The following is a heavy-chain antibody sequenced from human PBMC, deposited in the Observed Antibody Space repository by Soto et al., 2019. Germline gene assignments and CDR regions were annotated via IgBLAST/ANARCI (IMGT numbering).Heavy chain of an antibody. CDR1: GFPSSTYA. J-gene: IGHJ6*02. CDR3: AKDRDYYYYYGLDV. D-gene: IGHD3-10*01. V-gene: IGHV3-23*01. Sequence: EVQLLESGGGLVQPGGSLRLSCAASGFPSSTYAMSWVRQAPGKGLEWVSGISGAGHSTHYGDSVKGRFIISRDNSKNTLYLQMNNLRAEDTAVYYCAKDRDYYYYYGLDVWGQGTTVTVSS. CDR2: ISGAGHST.